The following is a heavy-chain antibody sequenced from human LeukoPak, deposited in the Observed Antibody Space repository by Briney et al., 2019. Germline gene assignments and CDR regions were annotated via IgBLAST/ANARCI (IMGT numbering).Heavy chain of an antibody. CDR2: INPIFGTA. CDR1: RGTFSRYV. D-gene: IGHD4-23*01. V-gene: IGHV1-69*05. J-gene: IGHJ6*03. Sequence: SAVKVSCMASRGTFSRYVISWLRQAPAQGLEGMGRINPIFGTAHYAQKLHGRVTITTDESTRTANMELSRLRSQDTAVYYCARVMGRYGGNGYYYYYYMDVWGKGTTVTVP. CDR3: ARVMGRYGGNGYYYYYYMDV.